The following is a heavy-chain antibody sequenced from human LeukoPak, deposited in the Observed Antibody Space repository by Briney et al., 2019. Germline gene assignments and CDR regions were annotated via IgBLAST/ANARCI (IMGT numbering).Heavy chain of an antibody. CDR1: GYSISSGYY. V-gene: IGHV4-38-2*02. Sequence: PSETLSLTCIVSGYSISSGYYWGWIRQPPGKGLEWIGSIYHSGSNYYNPSLKSRVTISVDTSKNQFSLKLSSVTAADTAVYYCAGARVVATITRAFGIWGQGTMVTVSS. CDR2: IYHSGSN. D-gene: IGHD5-12*01. CDR3: AGARVVATITRAFGI. J-gene: IGHJ3*02.